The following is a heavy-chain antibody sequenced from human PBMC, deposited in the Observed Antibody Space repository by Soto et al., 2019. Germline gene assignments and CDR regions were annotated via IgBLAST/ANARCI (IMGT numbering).Heavy chain of an antibody. CDR2: IHYDGAT. CDR3: ARAVVGAQSPTDY. Sequence: QVQLQESGPGRVKPSETLSLTCTVSGVSISRGGSYWTWIRQHPGKGLEWIGSIHYDGATFFNPSLESRLSISADTSKNQFYLTLTSVTAADTAVYFCARAVVGAQSPTDYWGQGTLVTVSS. CDR1: GVSISRGGSY. V-gene: IGHV4-31*03. J-gene: IGHJ4*02. D-gene: IGHD1-26*01.